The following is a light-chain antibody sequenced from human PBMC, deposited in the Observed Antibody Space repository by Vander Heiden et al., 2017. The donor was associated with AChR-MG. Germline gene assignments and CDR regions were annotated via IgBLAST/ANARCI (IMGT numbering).Light chain of an antibody. Sequence: EIVLTQSPGTLYLSLGERATLSCRASLIVSSSYLAWYQQKPVQAPRLLIYGASSSATGIPDRFSGSGSGTYFTLTISILEPEEFEVYYCQQYGSSPPGTFGQGTKVEIK. V-gene: IGKV3-20*01. CDR1: LIVSSSY. CDR2: GAS. J-gene: IGKJ1*01. CDR3: QQYGSSPPGT.